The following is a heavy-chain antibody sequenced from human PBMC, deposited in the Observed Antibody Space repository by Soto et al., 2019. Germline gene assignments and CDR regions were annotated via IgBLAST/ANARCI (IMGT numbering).Heavy chain of an antibody. V-gene: IGHV1-2*02. D-gene: IGHD6-19*01. Sequence: ASVKVSCKASGYTFTGYYMHWVRQAPGQGLEWMGWINPNSGGTKYAQKFQGRVTMTRDTSISTAYMELSRLRSDDTAVYYCARGPGIAVAGTGPFDYWGQGTLVTVSS. CDR3: ARGPGIAVAGTGPFDY. CDR2: INPNSGGT. CDR1: GYTFTGYY. J-gene: IGHJ4*02.